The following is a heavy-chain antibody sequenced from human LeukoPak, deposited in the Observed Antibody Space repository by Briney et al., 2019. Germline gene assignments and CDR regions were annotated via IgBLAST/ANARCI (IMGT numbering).Heavy chain of an antibody. V-gene: IGHV1-69-2*01. CDR2: VDPEDGET. CDR1: GYTFNDYY. Sequence: ASVKVSCKVSGYTFNDYYMHWVQQAPGKGLEWMGLVDPEDGETIYAEKFQGRVTITADTSTDTAYMELSSLRSEDTAVYYCATDLRDILTGPYYYYMDVWGKGTTVTVSS. J-gene: IGHJ6*03. D-gene: IGHD3-9*01. CDR3: ATDLRDILTGPYYYYMDV.